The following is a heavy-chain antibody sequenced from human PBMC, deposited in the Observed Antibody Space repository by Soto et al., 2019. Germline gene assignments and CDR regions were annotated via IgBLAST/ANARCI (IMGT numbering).Heavy chain of an antibody. D-gene: IGHD2-15*01. V-gene: IGHV1-46*03. Sequence: GASVKVSCKASGYTFTSYYMHWVRQAPGQGLEWMGIINPSGSTSYAQKFQGRVTMTRDTSTSTVYMELSSLRSEDTAVYYCARVYCSGRSCYSIDYRGQGTLVTRSS. CDR2: INPSGST. CDR1: GYTFTSYY. CDR3: ARVYCSGRSCYSIDY. J-gene: IGHJ4*02.